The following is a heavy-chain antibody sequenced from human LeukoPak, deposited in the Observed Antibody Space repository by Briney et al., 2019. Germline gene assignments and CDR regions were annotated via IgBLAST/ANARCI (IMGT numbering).Heavy chain of an antibody. J-gene: IGHJ4*02. D-gene: IGHD4/OR15-4a*01. CDR2: ITGSGDGT. CDR3: AKAGLVRGGALDS. V-gene: IGHV3-23*01. Sequence: GGSLRLSCAASGFTFSSYAMTWVRQAPGKGLEWVSSITGSGDGTSAADSVKGRFTISRDNSKNTLYLQMNSLRVEDTAVYYCAKAGLVRGGALDSWGQGTLVTVSS. CDR1: GFTFSSYA.